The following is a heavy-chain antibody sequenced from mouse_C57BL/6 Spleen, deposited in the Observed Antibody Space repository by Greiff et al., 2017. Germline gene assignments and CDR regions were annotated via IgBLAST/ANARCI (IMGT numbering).Heavy chain of an antibody. J-gene: IGHJ3*01. CDR3: TRVWDYGWFAY. D-gene: IGHD2-4*01. CDR1: GFTFSSYA. Sequence: EVMLVESGEGLVKPGGSLKLSCAASGFTFSSYAMSWVRQTPEKRLEWVAYISSGGDYIYYADTVKGRFTISRDNARNTLYLQMSSLKSEDTAMYYCTRVWDYGWFAYWGQGTLVTVAA. V-gene: IGHV5-9-1*02. CDR2: ISSGGDYI.